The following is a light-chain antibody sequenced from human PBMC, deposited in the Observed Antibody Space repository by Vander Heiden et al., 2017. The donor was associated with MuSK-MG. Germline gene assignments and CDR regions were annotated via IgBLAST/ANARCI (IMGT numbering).Light chain of an antibody. CDR3: QQANTFPHT. CDR2: TAS. V-gene: IGKV1-12*01. CDR1: QVVGNW. J-gene: IGKJ5*01. Sequence: DVQMTQSPSSLSASIGDRVTINCRASQVVGNWLAWYQQRPGKAPQLLIYTASTLQSGAPSRFSGSGSGTEFTLTISSLHPEDSATYFCQQANTFPHTFGQGTLMEIK.